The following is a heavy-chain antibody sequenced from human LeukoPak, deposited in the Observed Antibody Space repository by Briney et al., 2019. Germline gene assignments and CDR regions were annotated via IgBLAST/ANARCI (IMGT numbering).Heavy chain of an antibody. V-gene: IGHV4-39*02. CDR1: GGSISSSSYY. D-gene: IGHD1-26*01. CDR2: IYYSGST. Sequence: SETLSLTCTVSGGSISSSSYYWGWIRQPPGKGLEWIGSIYYSGSTYYNPSLKSRVTISVDTSKNQFSLKLSSVTAADTAVYYCARDRGWELFDFWGQGTLVTVPS. CDR3: ARDRGWELFDF. J-gene: IGHJ4*02.